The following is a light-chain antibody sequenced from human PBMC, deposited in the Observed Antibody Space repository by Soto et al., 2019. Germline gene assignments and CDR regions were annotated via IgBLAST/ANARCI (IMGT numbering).Light chain of an antibody. J-gene: IGKJ2*01. V-gene: IGKV1-5*03. CDR3: QQYAHNRYT. CDR1: QNINKW. CDR2: KSS. Sequence: DIQMTQSPSTLSASIGDRVTITCRASQNINKWVAWYQHIPGKAPKLLIYKSSNLESGVPSRFSGSGSGTGFTLTINNLQPDDFATYYCQQYAHNRYTFGQGNKLEI.